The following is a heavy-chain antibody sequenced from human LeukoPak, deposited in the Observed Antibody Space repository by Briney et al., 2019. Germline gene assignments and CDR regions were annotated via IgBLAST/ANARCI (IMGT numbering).Heavy chain of an antibody. V-gene: IGHV3-48*03. CDR2: ISRSGSTI. J-gene: IGHJ4*02. CDR1: GFTFSSYE. D-gene: IGHD2-15*01. Sequence: PGGSLRLSCAASGFTFSSYEMNWVRQAPGKGLEWVSYISRSGSTIYYADSVKGRFTISRDNAKNSLYLQMNSLRAEDTAVYYCASLSGVAAIRTRPYWGQGTLVTVSS. CDR3: ASLSGVAAIRTRPY.